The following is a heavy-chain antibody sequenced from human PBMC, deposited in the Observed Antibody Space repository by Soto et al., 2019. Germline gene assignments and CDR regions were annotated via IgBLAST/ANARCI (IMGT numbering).Heavy chain of an antibody. CDR1: GDTFSSYA. J-gene: IGHJ3*02. CDR3: ASPGRGNDAFDI. CDR2: IIPIFGTA. Sequence: ASVKLSCTASGDTFSSYAISWVRQAPGQGLEWMGGIIPIFGTANYAQKFQGRVTITADESTSTAYMELSSLRSEDTAVYYCASPGRGNDAFDIRGQGTMVTVSS. V-gene: IGHV1-69*01.